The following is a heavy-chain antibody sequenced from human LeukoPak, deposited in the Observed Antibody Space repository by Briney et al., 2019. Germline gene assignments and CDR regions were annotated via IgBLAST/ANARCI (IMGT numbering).Heavy chain of an antibody. D-gene: IGHD2-15*01. CDR2: IYYSGST. J-gene: IGHJ1*01. CDR3: ARDHGCSGGSCYSEYFQH. Sequence: SETLSLTCTVSGGSISSYYWSWIRQPPGKGLEWIGYIYYSGSTNYNPSLKSRVTISVDTSKNQFSLKLSSVTAADTAVYYCARDHGCSGGSCYSEYFQHWGQGTLVTVSS. V-gene: IGHV4-59*12. CDR1: GGSISSYY.